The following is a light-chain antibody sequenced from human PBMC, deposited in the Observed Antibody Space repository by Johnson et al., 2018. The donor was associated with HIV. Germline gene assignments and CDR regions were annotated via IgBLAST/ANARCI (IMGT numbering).Light chain of an antibody. CDR1: SSNIGNNY. Sequence: HSVLTQPPSVSAAPGQKVTISCSGSSSNIGNNYVSWYQQLPGTAPKLLIYDNNKRPSGIPDRFSGSKSGTSATLGITGLQTGDEVDYYCGTWDSSLSVLFRTGTKVTVL. V-gene: IGLV1-51*01. J-gene: IGLJ1*01. CDR2: DNN. CDR3: GTWDSSLSVL.